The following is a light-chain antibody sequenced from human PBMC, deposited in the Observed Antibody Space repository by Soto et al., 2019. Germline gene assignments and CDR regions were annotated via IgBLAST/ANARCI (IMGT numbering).Light chain of an antibody. Sequence: EIVLTQSPGTLSLSPGERATLSCRASQSVSSNYLAWYQQKPGQAPRLLIYGASSRATGIPDRFSGSGSGTEFTLTISRLEPEDFAVHYCQQYGGSPRTFGQGTKVDIK. V-gene: IGKV3-20*01. CDR2: GAS. CDR1: QSVSSNY. J-gene: IGKJ1*01. CDR3: QQYGGSPRT.